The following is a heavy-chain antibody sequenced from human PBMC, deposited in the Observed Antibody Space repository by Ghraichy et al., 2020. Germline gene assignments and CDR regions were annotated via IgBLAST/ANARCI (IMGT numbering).Heavy chain of an antibody. J-gene: IGHJ6*02. CDR3: AGPSTQSYYYGMDV. Sequence: GGSLRLSCAASGFTFSSYEMNWVRQAPGKGLEWVSYISSSGSTIYYADSVKGRFTISRDNAKNSLYLQMNSLRAEDTAGYYWAGPSTQSYYYGMDVWGQGTTVTVSS. V-gene: IGHV3-48*03. CDR1: GFTFSSYE. CDR2: ISSSGSTI.